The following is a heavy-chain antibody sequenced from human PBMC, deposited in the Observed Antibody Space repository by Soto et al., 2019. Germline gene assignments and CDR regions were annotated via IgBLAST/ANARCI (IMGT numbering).Heavy chain of an antibody. D-gene: IGHD3-10*01. CDR1: GGTFSNYA. V-gene: IGHV1-69*12. CDR2: IIPIDATV. J-gene: IGHJ6*01. CDR3: ARDLLGFGYTYGDV. Sequence: QVQLVQSGAEVKKPGSSVKVSCKASGGTFSNYALISWVRQAPGQGLEWMGGIIPIDATVNYAQKFQVRITITADESTATAYMDLGSLRSEDTAVYYCARDLLGFGYTYGDVWGQGTTVTVSS.